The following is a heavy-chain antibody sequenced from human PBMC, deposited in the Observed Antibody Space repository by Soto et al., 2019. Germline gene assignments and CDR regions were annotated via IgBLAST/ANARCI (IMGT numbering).Heavy chain of an antibody. CDR3: ARPGKGTTVVTTDYYYYGMDV. CDR1: GGTFSSYA. D-gene: IGHD4-17*01. J-gene: IGHJ6*02. Sequence: QVQLVQSGAEVKKPGSSVKVSCKASGGTFSSYAISWVRQAPGQGLEWMGGIIPIFGTANYAQKFQGRVTITADEYTSTAYMELGSLRSEDTAVYYCARPGKGTTVVTTDYYYYGMDVWGQGTTVTVSS. CDR2: IIPIFGTA. V-gene: IGHV1-69*12.